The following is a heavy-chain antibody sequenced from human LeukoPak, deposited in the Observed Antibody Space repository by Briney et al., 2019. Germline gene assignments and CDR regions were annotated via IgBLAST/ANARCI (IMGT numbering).Heavy chain of an antibody. CDR1: GYTFTSYG. CDR3: AREGYYDSSGYTDAFDI. D-gene: IGHD3-22*01. CDR2: ISAYNGIT. Sequence: GASVKVSCKASGYTFTSYGISWVRQAPGQGLEWMGWISAYNGITNYAQKLQGRVTMTTDTSTSTAYMELRSLRSDDTAVYYCAREGYYDSSGYTDAFDIWGQGTMVTVSS. V-gene: IGHV1-18*01. J-gene: IGHJ3*02.